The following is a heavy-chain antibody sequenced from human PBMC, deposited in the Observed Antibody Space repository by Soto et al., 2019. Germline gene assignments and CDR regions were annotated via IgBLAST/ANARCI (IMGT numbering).Heavy chain of an antibody. Sequence: EVQLVESGGGLVQPGGSLRLSCAASGFTFTNYRIHWVRQAPGKGLVWVARINSDGTRINYADSVKGRFTISRDNAKNTVFLQMNSLRDEDSAVYFCARAGDWNYVQDLWGQGTLVTVSS. CDR1: GFTFTNYR. CDR2: INSDGTRI. D-gene: IGHD1-7*01. V-gene: IGHV3-74*01. CDR3: ARAGDWNYVQDL. J-gene: IGHJ5*02.